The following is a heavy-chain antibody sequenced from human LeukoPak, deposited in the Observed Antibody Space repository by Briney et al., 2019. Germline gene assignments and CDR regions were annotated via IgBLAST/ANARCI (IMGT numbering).Heavy chain of an antibody. V-gene: IGHV3-11*05. CDR2: ISSSSSYT. Sequence: PGGSLRLSCAASGFTFSDYYMSWIRQAPGKGLEWVSYISSSSSYTNYADSVKGRFTISRDNAKNSLYLQMNSLRAEDTAVYYCARAVSVGATRYYFDYWGQGTLDTVPS. D-gene: IGHD1-26*01. CDR1: GFTFSDYY. J-gene: IGHJ4*02. CDR3: ARAVSVGATRYYFDY.